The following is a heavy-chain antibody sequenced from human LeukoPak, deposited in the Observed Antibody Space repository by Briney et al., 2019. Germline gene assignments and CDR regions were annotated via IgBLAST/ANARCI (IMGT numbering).Heavy chain of an antibody. CDR1: GGSVRNYY. CDR2: VYYTGSS. D-gene: IGHD6-19*01. Sequence: SETLSLTCSVSGGSVRNYYWNWIRQPPGKGLEWIGYVYYTGSSNSDPSLKSRVTMFVDTSKNQLSLRLSYVSALDTAVYYCATGAYASAWYASDIWGPGTGVSVTS. J-gene: IGHJ3*02. V-gene: IGHV4-59*02. CDR3: ATGAYASAWYASDI.